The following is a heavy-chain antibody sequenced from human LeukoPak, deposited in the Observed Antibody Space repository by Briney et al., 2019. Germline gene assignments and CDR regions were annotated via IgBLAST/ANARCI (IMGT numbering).Heavy chain of an antibody. Sequence: GGSLRLSCAASGFTLSSYAMSWFRQAPGKGLEWVSAFSGSGGSTYYADSVKGRFTISRDNSKNTLYLQMTSLRAEDTAVYYCAKATGVAYYYYGIDVWGQGTTVTVSS. CDR3: AKATGVAYYYYGIDV. CDR2: FSGSGGST. J-gene: IGHJ6*02. V-gene: IGHV3-23*01. CDR1: GFTLSSYA. D-gene: IGHD7-27*01.